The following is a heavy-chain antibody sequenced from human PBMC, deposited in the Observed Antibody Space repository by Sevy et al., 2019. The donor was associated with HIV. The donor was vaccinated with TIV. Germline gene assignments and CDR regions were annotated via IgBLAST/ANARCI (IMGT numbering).Heavy chain of an antibody. Sequence: GGSLRLSCAASGFIFSSFEMNWVRQAPGKGLEWVSSISTSGSNRYYADSVKGRVTISSDNAKKSLYLQMNSLRAEDTAIYFCAKRGGQYDLGMDVWGQGTTVTVSS. CDR1: GFIFSSFE. V-gene: IGHV3-48*03. CDR2: ISTSGSNR. D-gene: IGHD1-1*01. CDR3: AKRGGQYDLGMDV. J-gene: IGHJ6*02.